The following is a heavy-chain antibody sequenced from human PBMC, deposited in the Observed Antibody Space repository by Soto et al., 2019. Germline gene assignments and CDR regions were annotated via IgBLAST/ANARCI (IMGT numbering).Heavy chain of an antibody. J-gene: IGHJ6*02. CDR2: IYYNSGST. D-gene: IGHD1-20*01. V-gene: IGHV4-31*03. CDR1: GGSIRSGGYF. Sequence: QVQLQESGPGLVKPSQTLSLTCIVSGGSIRSGGYFWSWIRQHPGKGLEWICNIYYNSGSTYYNPALNSRVSIAVDASKYLFTMGLRAVTAADKALYFCTRDIPRPYNSNSGKGYYGRDVWGQWTTVIVS. CDR3: TRDIPRPYNSNSGKGYYGRDV.